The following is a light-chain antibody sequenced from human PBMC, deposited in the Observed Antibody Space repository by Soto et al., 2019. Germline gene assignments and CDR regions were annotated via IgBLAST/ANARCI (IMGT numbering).Light chain of an antibody. V-gene: IGKV1-6*02. CDR2: GAS. CDR1: EDIGSE. CDR3: LQDDDYPRT. Sequence: AIQMTQSPSSLSASVGDRLIITCRASEDIGSELGWYQHRPGTAPKLLIYGASRLESGVPSRFSASGSGTYFTLVINNMQPEVCATYYCLQDDDYPRTFGQGTKVEL. J-gene: IGKJ1*01.